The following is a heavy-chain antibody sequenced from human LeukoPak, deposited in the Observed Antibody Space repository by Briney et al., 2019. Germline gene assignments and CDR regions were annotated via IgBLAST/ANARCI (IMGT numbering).Heavy chain of an antibody. D-gene: IGHD6-13*01. Sequence: GGSLRLSCAASGFTFSSYNMNWVRQAPGKGLEWVSSISSSSTYIYYAESMKGRFTISRDNAKNSLYLQMNSLRAEDTAVYYCARGGYSSSWYEVGITAFDIWGQGTMVTVSS. CDR3: ARGGYSSSWYEVGITAFDI. CDR1: GFTFSSYN. V-gene: IGHV3-21*01. J-gene: IGHJ3*02. CDR2: ISSSSTYI.